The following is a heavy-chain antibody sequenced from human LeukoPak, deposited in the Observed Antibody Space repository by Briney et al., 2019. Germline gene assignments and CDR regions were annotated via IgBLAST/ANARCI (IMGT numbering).Heavy chain of an antibody. Sequence: GGSLRLSCAASGFTFSNAWMSWVRQAQGKGLEWVGRIKSKTDGETTDYAAPVKGRFTVSRDDSKNMLYLQMDSLKTEDTAIYYCTTGLLWFGELGYWGQGTLVTVSS. CDR1: GFTFSNAW. V-gene: IGHV3-15*01. J-gene: IGHJ4*02. CDR3: TTGLLWFGELGY. D-gene: IGHD3-10*01. CDR2: IKSKTDGETT.